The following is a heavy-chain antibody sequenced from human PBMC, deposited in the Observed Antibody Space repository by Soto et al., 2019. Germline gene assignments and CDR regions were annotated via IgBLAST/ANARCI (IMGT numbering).Heavy chain of an antibody. D-gene: IGHD2-2*01. J-gene: IGHJ6*02. V-gene: IGHV3-21*04. CDR3: AKDTKAKSDYYYGMDV. CDR2: ISSSDKYI. CDR1: GFTFSNFG. Sequence: LRLSCVASGFTFSNFGLNWVRQAPGKGLEWVSCISSSDKYIYYADSVKGRFTISRDNAENSLYLQMNSLRAEDTALYYCAKDTKAKSDYYYGMDVWGQGTTATVSS.